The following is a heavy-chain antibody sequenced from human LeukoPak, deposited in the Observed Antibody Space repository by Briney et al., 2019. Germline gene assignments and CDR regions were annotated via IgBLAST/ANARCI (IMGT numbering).Heavy chain of an antibody. CDR1: GYTFTSYD. J-gene: IGHJ6*03. CDR3: ARGQARRLRFLEWFAPDYYYYYMDV. D-gene: IGHD3-3*01. V-gene: IGHV1-8*01. Sequence: GASVKVSCKASGYTFTSYDINWVRQATGQGLEWMGWMNPNSGNTGYAQKFQGRVTMTRNTSISTAYMELSSLRSEDTAVYYCARGQARRLRFLEWFAPDYYYYYMDVWGKGTTVTVSS. CDR2: MNPNSGNT.